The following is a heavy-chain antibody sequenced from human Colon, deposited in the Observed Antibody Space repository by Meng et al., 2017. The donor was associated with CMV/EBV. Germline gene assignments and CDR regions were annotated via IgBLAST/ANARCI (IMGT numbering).Heavy chain of an antibody. CDR2: ITWDGGRT. CDR1: GSGFRFDDYS. V-gene: IGHV3-43*01. Sequence: ETLSLTCVVSGSGFRFDDYSMYWVRQIPGKGLEWVSSITWDGGRTYYADSVKGRFIISRDNSKNSLYLQMNSLRTEDTALYYCAKDAFGSGSHYDYWGQGTRVTVSS. D-gene: IGHD3-10*01. CDR3: AKDAFGSGSHYDY. J-gene: IGHJ4*02.